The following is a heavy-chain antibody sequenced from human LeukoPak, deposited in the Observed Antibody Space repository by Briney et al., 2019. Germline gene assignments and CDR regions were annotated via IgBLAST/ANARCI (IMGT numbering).Heavy chain of an antibody. CDR2: ISAYNGNT. V-gene: IGHV1-18*01. D-gene: IGHD2-21*02. J-gene: IGHJ4*02. Sequence: PGASVKVSCKASGYTFTSYGISWVRQAPGQGLEWMGWISAYNGNTNYAQKLQGRVTMTTDTSTSTAYMELRSLRSDDTAVYYCARLLSETDRPAYCGGDCRTDWGQGTLVTVSS. CDR3: ARLLSETDRPAYCGGDCRTD. CDR1: GYTFTSYG.